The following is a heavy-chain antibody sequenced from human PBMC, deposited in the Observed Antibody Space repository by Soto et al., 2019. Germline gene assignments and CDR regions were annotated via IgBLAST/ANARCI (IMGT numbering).Heavy chain of an antibody. V-gene: IGHV1-69*02. D-gene: IGHD5-18*01. CDR1: GGTFSSYS. CDR3: STPLGIAMVVS. CDR2: IIPIPDIA. J-gene: IGHJ5*01. Sequence: QVQLVQSGAEVKKPGTSVKVSCKASGGTFSSYSISWVRQAPGQGLEWMGRIIPIPDIANYAQKFQGRVTITADKAPSTAYMELSSLRSDDTAVYYCSTPLGIAMVVSWGQGTLVTVSS.